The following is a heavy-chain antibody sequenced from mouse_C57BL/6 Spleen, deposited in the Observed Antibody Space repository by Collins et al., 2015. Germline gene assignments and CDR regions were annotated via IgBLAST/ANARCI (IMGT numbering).Heavy chain of an antibody. D-gene: IGHD2-1*01. CDR2: ISYSGST. CDR3: ARDYYGNYWYFDV. Sequence: DVQLQESGPGLVKPSQSLSLTCTVTGYSITSDYAWNWIRQFPGNKLEWMGYISYSGSTSYNPSLKSRISITRDTSKNQFFLQLNSVTTEDTATYYCARDYYGNYWYFDVWGAGTTVTVSS. V-gene: IGHV3-2*02. CDR1: GYSITSDYA. J-gene: IGHJ1*01.